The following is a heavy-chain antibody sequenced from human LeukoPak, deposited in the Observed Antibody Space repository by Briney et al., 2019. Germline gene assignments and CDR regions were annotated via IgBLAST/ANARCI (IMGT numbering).Heavy chain of an antibody. CDR2: IIPILGIA. V-gene: IGHV1-69*04. D-gene: IGHD1-26*01. Sequence: ASVKVSCKASGGTFSSYTFSWVRQAPGQGREWMGRIIPILGIANYAQKFQGRVTITADKSTSTAYMELSSLRSEDTAVYYCARDGQWELPVPYYFDYWGQGTLVTVSS. CDR3: ARDGQWELPVPYYFDY. CDR1: GGTFSSYT. J-gene: IGHJ4*02.